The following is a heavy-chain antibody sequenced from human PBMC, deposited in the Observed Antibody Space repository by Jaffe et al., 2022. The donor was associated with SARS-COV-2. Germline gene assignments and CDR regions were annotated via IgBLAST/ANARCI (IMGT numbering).Heavy chain of an antibody. V-gene: IGHV4-39*01. D-gene: IGHD3-3*01. CDR2: IYYSGGT. Sequence: QLQLHESGPGLVKPSETLSLTCNVSGGSISSSNHYWAWIRQPPGKGLEWIGSIYYSGGTHSNPSLRSRVVISADTSKNLFSLKVTSVTAADTALYYCARAVGIRGGNFWSGHYTITHAGGWLDTWGHGTLVTVSS. J-gene: IGHJ5*01. CDR3: ARAVGIRGGNFWSGHYTITHAGGWLDT. CDR1: GGSISSSNHY.